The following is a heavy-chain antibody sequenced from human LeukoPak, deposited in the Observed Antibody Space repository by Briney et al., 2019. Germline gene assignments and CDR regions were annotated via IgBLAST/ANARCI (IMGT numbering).Heavy chain of an antibody. D-gene: IGHD3-22*01. J-gene: IGHJ3*02. CDR1: GLTFSSSW. V-gene: IGHV3-7*01. CDR3: AHYDSSGYHAFDI. CDR2: INPDGIKR. Sequence: GGSLRLSCAVSGLTFSSSWMDWVRQAPGKGLEWVASINPDGIKRYSADSVKGRFTISRDNAKNTLYLQMNSLRAEDTAVYYCAHYDSSGYHAFDIWGQGTMVTVSS.